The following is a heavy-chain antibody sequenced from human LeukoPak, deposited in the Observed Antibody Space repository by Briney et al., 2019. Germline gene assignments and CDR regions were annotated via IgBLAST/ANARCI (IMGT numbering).Heavy chain of an antibody. D-gene: IGHD6-19*01. Sequence: GASVKVSCKASGYTFTSYAIHWVRQAPGQRLEWMGWINAGNGNTKYSQKFQGRVTITRDTSASTAYMELSSLRSEDTAVYYCARPHGADPGYSSGWYVNWGQGTLVTVSS. CDR3: ARPHGADPGYSSGWYVN. CDR2: INAGNGNT. V-gene: IGHV1-3*01. CDR1: GYTFTSYA. J-gene: IGHJ4*02.